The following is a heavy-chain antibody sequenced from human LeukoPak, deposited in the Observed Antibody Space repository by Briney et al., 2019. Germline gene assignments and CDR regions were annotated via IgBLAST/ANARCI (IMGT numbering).Heavy chain of an antibody. CDR2: FDPEDGET. J-gene: IGHJ4*02. V-gene: IGHV1-24*01. Sequence: ASVKVSCKVSGYIFTELSMHWVRQIPGKGPEWMGGFDPEDGETIYAQKFQGRVTMTEDTSTETAYMELSRLRSDDTAVYYCARDAVVVVPAAEGGDDYWGQGTLVTVSS. CDR1: GYIFTELS. D-gene: IGHD2-2*01. CDR3: ARDAVVVVPAAEGGDDY.